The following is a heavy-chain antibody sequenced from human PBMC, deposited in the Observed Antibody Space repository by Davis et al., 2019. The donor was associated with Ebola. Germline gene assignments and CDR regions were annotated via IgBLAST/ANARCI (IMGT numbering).Heavy chain of an antibody. V-gene: IGHV3-73*01. CDR2: IRSKANSYAT. CDR1: GFTFSGSA. CDR3: ARDFRRDDFWSGYLNWFDP. Sequence: GGSLRLSCAASGFTFSGSAMHWVRQASGKVLEWVGRIRSKANSYATAYAASVKGRFTISRDDSKNTAYLQMNSLKTEDTAVYYCARDFRRDDFWSGYLNWFDPWGQGTLVTVSS. D-gene: IGHD3-3*01. J-gene: IGHJ5*02.